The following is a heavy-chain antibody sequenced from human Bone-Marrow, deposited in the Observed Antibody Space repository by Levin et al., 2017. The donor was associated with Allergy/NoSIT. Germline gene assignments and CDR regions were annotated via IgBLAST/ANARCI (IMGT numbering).Heavy chain of an antibody. D-gene: IGHD6-13*01. Sequence: GGSLRLSCAASGFTFSDSYMSWIRQAPGKGLEWVSYISDSGDNIYYADSVKGRFTISRDNTRNSLSLHMNSLRVEDTAIYYCVQGPPDSTLGSWGQGTRVTVSS. J-gene: IGHJ5*02. CDR3: VQGPPDSTLGS. CDR1: GFTFSDSY. CDR2: ISDSGDNI. V-gene: IGHV3-11*01.